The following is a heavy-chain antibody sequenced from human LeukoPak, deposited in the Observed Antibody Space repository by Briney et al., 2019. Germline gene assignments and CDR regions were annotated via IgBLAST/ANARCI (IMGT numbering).Heavy chain of an antibody. J-gene: IGHJ6*03. D-gene: IGHD3-3*01. Sequence: SETLSLTCTVSGGSIRTFYWSWIRQPAGKGLEWIGRIYTSGSTNYNPSLKSRVTMSVDTSKNQFSLKLSSVTAADTAVYYCAREWEWINTILWDNSYYYMDVWGKGTTVTVSS. CDR1: GGSIRTFY. CDR3: AREWEWINTILWDNSYYYMDV. V-gene: IGHV4-4*07. CDR2: IYTSGST.